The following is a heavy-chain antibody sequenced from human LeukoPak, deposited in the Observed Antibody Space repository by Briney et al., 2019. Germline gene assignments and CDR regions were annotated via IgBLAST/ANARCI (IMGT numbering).Heavy chain of an antibody. CDR1: GFTFSSYA. Sequence: GRSLRLSCAASGFTFSSYAMHWVRQAPGKGLEWVAVISYDGSNKYYADSVKGRFTISRDNSKNTLYLQMNSLRAEDTAVYYCARDGQGIAVAFDYWGQGTLVTVSS. CDR2: ISYDGSNK. CDR3: ARDGQGIAVAFDY. J-gene: IGHJ4*02. D-gene: IGHD6-19*01. V-gene: IGHV3-30*14.